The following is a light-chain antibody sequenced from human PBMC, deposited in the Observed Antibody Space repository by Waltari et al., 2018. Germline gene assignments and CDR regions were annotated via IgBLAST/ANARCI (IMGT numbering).Light chain of an antibody. V-gene: IGLV1-44*01. CDR1: TPPVSVNP. Sequence: QSVLTQPPSASGTPGQRVTISGSGSTPPVSVNPVTWYQQLPGAAPEFAIYSNDHQPSGVPDRFSGSKSGTSASLAISGLQSEDEAHYYCAAWDDSLNAVVFGGGTKVTVL. J-gene: IGLJ2*01. CDR2: SND. CDR3: AAWDDSLNAVV.